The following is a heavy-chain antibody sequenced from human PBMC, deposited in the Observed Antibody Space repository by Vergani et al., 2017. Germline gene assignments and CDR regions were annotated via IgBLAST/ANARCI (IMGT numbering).Heavy chain of an antibody. J-gene: IGHJ5*02. D-gene: IGHD4-17*01. CDR3: ARGRGADYGDPGWFDP. V-gene: IGHV1-2*02. Sequence: QVQLVQSGAEVKKPGASVKVSCKASGYTFTGYYMHWVRQAPGQGLEWMGWINPNSGGTNYAQKFQGRVTMTRDTSISTAYMELSRLRSDDTAVYYCARGRGADYGDPGWFDPWAQGTLVTVSS. CDR2: INPNSGGT. CDR1: GYTFTGYY.